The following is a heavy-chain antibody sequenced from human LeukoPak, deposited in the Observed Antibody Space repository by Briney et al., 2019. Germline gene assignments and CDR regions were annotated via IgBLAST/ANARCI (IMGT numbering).Heavy chain of an antibody. CDR3: AKDFSSGWTDWFDS. CDR2: ISGDGDNT. CDR1: GFPFDDFA. Sequence: GSLRLSCVASGFPFDDFAMHWVRQAPGKGLEWVSLISGDGDNTFYADSVKGRFTISRDNSKNSLFLQMNSLRTDDTALYYCAKDFSSGWTDWFDSWGQGTLVTVSS. J-gene: IGHJ5*01. D-gene: IGHD6-19*01. V-gene: IGHV3-43*02.